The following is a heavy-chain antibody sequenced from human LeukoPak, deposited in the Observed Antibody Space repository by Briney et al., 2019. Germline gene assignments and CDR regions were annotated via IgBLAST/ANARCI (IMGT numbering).Heavy chain of an antibody. Sequence: GGSPRLSCAASGFTFSSYSMNWVRQAPGKGLEWVSSISSSSSYIYYADSVKGRFTISRDNAKNSLYLQMNSLRAEDTAVYYCARGGYGSGSYYSYYGMDVWGKGTTVTVSS. CDR3: ARGGYGSGSYYSYYGMDV. CDR2: ISSSSSYI. D-gene: IGHD3-10*01. J-gene: IGHJ6*04. V-gene: IGHV3-21*01. CDR1: GFTFSSYS.